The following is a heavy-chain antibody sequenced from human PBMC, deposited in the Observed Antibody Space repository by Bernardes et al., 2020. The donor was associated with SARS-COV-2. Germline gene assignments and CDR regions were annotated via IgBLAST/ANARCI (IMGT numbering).Heavy chain of an antibody. CDR2: INSDGSSP. J-gene: IGHJ6*02. V-gene: IGHV3-74*01. CDR3: ARDGLGEDSSGYYAQNYYYYGMDV. D-gene: IGHD3-22*01. Sequence: GGSLRLSCAVSGFTFRSYWMYWVRQVPGKGLVWVSHINSDGSSPRSADSVKGRFTISRDNAENTLYLQMNSLRAEETAVYYCARDGLGEDSSGYYAQNYYYYGMDVWGQGTTVTVSS. CDR1: GFTFRSYW.